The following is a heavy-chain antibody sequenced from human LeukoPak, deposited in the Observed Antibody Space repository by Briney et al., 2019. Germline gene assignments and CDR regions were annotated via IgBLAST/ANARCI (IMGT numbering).Heavy chain of an antibody. Sequence: SETLSLTCTVSGGSISSYYWSWIRQPPGKGLEWIGYIYYSGSTNYNPSLKSRVTISVDTSKNQFSLKLSSVTAADTAVYYCARDKSEGVPSHFDYWGQGTLVTVSS. CDR1: GGSISSYY. D-gene: IGHD2-2*01. CDR2: IYYSGST. V-gene: IGHV4-59*01. J-gene: IGHJ4*02. CDR3: ARDKSEGVPSHFDY.